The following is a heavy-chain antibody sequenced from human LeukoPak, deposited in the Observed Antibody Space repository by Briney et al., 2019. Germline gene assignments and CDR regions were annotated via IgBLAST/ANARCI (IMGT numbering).Heavy chain of an antibody. CDR3: AKYYYSSGSTFDP. V-gene: IGHV3-23*01. CDR2: VTGNGETT. CDR1: GFTFSRYS. Sequence: PGGSLRLSCAASGFTFSRYSMNWVRQAPGKGLEWVSSVTGNGETTYYADSVMGRFTISRDNSKNTLYLQMNSLRAEDTAVYYCAKYYYSSGSTFDPWGQGTLVTVFS. D-gene: IGHD3-10*01. J-gene: IGHJ5*02.